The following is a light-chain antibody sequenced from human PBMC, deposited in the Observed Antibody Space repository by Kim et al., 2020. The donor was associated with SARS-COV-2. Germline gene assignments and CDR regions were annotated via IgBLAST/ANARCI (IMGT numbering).Light chain of an antibody. CDR3: SSYAGSNNLV. CDR2: EVS. V-gene: IGLV2-8*01. CDR1: SSDVGCYNY. Sequence: GQSVTISCTGNSSDVGCYNYVSWYQQHPGKAPKLMSYEVSKRPSGVPDRFSGSKSGNTASLTVSGLQAEDEADYYCSSYAGSNNLVFGGGTQLTVL. J-gene: IGLJ2*01.